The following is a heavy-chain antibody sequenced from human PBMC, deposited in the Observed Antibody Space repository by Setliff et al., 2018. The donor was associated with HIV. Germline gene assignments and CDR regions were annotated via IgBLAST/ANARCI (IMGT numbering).Heavy chain of an antibody. CDR2: ISGGGDTT. J-gene: IGHJ4*02. V-gene: IGHV3-23*01. D-gene: IGHD5-18*01. CDR3: AKDTGYNYIYGYFDY. Sequence: PGGSLRLSCAASGITFSSHAMSWVRQATGKGLEWVSTISGGGDTTYFADSVKGRFTISRDNSQNTLYLQMNSLRADDAAIYYCAKDTGYNYIYGYFDYWGQGALVTVSS. CDR1: GITFSSHA.